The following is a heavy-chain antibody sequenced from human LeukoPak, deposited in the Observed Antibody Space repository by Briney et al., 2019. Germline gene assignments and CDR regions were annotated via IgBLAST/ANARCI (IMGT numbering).Heavy chain of an antibody. D-gene: IGHD6-19*01. V-gene: IGHV3-7*01. CDR3: ARTYPGIAKAGTFDY. CDR2: IDQDGTDE. Sequence: GGSLRLSCAASGSTFSAYWMGWVRQAPGKGLEWVANIDQDGTDEYYVDSVKGRFTISRDNARNSLYLQMNSLRAEDTAVYYCARTYPGIAKAGTFDYWGQGTLVTVSS. J-gene: IGHJ4*02. CDR1: GSTFSAYW.